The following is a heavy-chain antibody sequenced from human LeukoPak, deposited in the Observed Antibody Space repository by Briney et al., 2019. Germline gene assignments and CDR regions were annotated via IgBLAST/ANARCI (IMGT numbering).Heavy chain of an antibody. D-gene: IGHD6-6*01. CDR3: ARRSSSSSYNWFDP. Sequence: SETLSLTCAVYGGSFSGYYWSWIRQPPGKGLEWIGEINHSGSTNYNPSLKSRVTISVDTSKNQFSLKLSSVTAADTAVYYCARRSSSSSYNWFDPWGQGTLVTVSS. J-gene: IGHJ5*02. CDR2: INHSGST. CDR1: GGSFSGYY. V-gene: IGHV4-34*01.